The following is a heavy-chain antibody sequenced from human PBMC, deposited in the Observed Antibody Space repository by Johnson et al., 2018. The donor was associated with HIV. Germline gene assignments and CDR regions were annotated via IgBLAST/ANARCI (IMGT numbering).Heavy chain of an antibody. CDR2: INWNGGST. Sequence: VQLVESGGGLIQPGGSLRLSCAASGFTVSSNYMSWVRQAPGKGLEWVSGINWNGGSTGYADSVKGRFTISRDNAKNSLYLQMNSLRAEDTALYYCARDQEGPVDIWGQGTMVTVSS. CDR1: GFTVSSNY. J-gene: IGHJ3*02. CDR3: ARDQEGPVDI. V-gene: IGHV3-20*04.